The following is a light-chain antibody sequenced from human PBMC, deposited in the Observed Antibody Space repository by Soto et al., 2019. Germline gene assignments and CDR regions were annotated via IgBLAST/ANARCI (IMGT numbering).Light chain of an antibody. CDR3: QTWGTGFQV. V-gene: IGLV4-69*01. CDR1: SGHSSYA. J-gene: IGLJ2*01. Sequence: QSVLTQSPSASASLGASVRLTCTLSSGHSSYAIAWHQQQPEKGPRFLMRLDNDGSHIKGDGIPDRFSGSSSGAERYLTISSLQSDDEADYYCQTWGTGFQVFGGGTKLTDL. CDR2: LDNDGSH.